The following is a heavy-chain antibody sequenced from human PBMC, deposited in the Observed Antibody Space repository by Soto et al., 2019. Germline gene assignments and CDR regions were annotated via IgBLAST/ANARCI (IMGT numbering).Heavy chain of an antibody. CDR3: ARRGCSGGSCHYFDY. CDR2: IYYSGST. Sequence: PSETLSLTCTVSGGSISSSSYYWGWIRQPPGKGLEWIGSIYYSGSTYYNPSLKSRVTISVDTSKNQFSLKLSSVTAADTAVYYCARRGCSGGSCHYFDYWGQGTLVTVS. D-gene: IGHD2-15*01. CDR1: GGSISSSSYY. J-gene: IGHJ4*02. V-gene: IGHV4-39*01.